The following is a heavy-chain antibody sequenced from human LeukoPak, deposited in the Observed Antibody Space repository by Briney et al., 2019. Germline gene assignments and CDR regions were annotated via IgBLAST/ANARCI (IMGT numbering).Heavy chain of an antibody. Sequence: ASVKVSCKASGYTFTGYYVHWVRQAPGQGLEWMGWINPNSGGTNYAQKFQGRVTMTRDTSISTAYMELSRLRSDDTAVYYCARGPVGYSGSSNLFDPWGQGTLVTVSS. J-gene: IGHJ5*02. CDR2: INPNSGGT. D-gene: IGHD6-6*01. V-gene: IGHV1-2*02. CDR3: ARGPVGYSGSSNLFDP. CDR1: GYTFTGYY.